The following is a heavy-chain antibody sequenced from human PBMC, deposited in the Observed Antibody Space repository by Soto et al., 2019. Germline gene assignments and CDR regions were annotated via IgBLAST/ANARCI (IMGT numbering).Heavy chain of an antibody. D-gene: IGHD2-15*01. J-gene: IGHJ5*02. CDR2: ISYSGST. Sequence: SETLSLTCAVSGCSFSSYYWSWIRQPPGKGLEWIGHISYSGSTTYNSSLKSRVTISVDTSKSQLSLRLSSVTAADTAVYYCARVRDCSGGTCYSWWFDPWGQGTLVTVS. V-gene: IGHV4-59*01. CDR3: ARVRDCSGGTCYSWWFDP. CDR1: GCSFSSYY.